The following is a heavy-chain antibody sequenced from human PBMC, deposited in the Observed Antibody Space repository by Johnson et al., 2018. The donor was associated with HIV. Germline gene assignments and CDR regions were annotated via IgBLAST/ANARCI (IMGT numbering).Heavy chain of an antibody. V-gene: IGHV3-23*04. J-gene: IGHJ3*02. CDR2: ISGSGGST. Sequence: VQLVESGGALVQPGGSLRLSCVGSGFTFSSYAMNWVRQAPGKGLEWVSTISGSGGSTYYADSVKGRFTISRDNSKNTLDLEMNGLRAEDTAVYYCARDLTGSYAVDIWGHGTMVTVSS. D-gene: IGHD1-26*01. CDR1: GFTFSSYA. CDR3: ARDLTGSYAVDI.